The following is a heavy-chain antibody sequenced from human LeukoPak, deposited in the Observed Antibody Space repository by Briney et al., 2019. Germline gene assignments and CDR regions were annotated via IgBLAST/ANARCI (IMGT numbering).Heavy chain of an antibody. J-gene: IGHJ4*02. CDR1: GYSISSGYY. Sequence: SETLSLTCTVSGYSISSGYYWGWIRQPPRKGLEWIGSIYHSGSTYYNPSLKSRVTISVDTSKNQFSLKLSSVTAADTAVYYCARITSTVTTSDYWGQGTLVTVSS. D-gene: IGHD4-17*01. V-gene: IGHV4-38-2*02. CDR2: IYHSGST. CDR3: ARITSTVTTSDY.